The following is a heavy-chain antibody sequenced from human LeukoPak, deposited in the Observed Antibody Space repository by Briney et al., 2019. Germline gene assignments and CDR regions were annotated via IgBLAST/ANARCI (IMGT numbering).Heavy chain of an antibody. J-gene: IGHJ4*02. CDR2: ISAYNGNT. CDR3: ARTGPYYYDSSGYYY. V-gene: IGHV1-18*01. CDR1: GYTFTNYA. Sequence: ASVKVSCKASGYTFTNYAISWVRQAPGQGLEWVGWISAYNGNTNYAQKLQGRVTMTTDTSTSTAYMELRSLRSDDTAVYYCARTGPYYYDSSGYYYWGQGTLVTVSS. D-gene: IGHD3-22*01.